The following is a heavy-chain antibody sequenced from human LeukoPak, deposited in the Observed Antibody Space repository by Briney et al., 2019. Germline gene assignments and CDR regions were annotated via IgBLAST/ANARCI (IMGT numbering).Heavy chain of an antibody. J-gene: IGHJ2*01. CDR2: INHSGST. CDR1: GGSFSGYY. CDR3: ARTVFLRYCSSTSCYRDKKSYWYFDL. D-gene: IGHD2-2*01. V-gene: IGHV4-34*01. Sequence: SETLSLTYAVYGGSFSGYYWSWIRQPPGKGLEWIGEINHSGSTNYNPSLKSRVTISVDTSKNQFSLKLSSVTAADTAVYYCARTVFLRYCSSTSCYRDKKSYWYFDLWGRGTLVTVSS.